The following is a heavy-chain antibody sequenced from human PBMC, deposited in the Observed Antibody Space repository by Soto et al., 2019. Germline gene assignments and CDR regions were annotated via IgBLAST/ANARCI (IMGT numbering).Heavy chain of an antibody. CDR1: GCNSSGFG. D-gene: IGHD3-3*01. J-gene: IGHJ6*02. Sequence: QVYLVESGGGVVQPGRSLRLSCAASGCNSSGFGMYWVRQDPGKGLEWEAVRSYDGSDSHYAEYVKGRFTVSRDNSKNTVYLHMTSLRADDTAVYYCANGVVGCVGGRCRYYYYGMDVWGQGPTVAVSS. CDR3: ANGVVGCVGGRCRYYYYGMDV. CDR2: RSYDGSDS. V-gene: IGHV3-30*18.